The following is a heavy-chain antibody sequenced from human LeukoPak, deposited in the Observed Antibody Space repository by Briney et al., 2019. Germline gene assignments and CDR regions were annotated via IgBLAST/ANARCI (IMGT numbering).Heavy chain of an antibody. CDR2: IYPGDSDT. CDR1: GYSFTSYW. D-gene: IGHD2-2*01. V-gene: IGHV5-51*01. CDR3: ARGYCSSTSCYGDFDF. Sequence: GESLKISCKGSGYSFTSYWIGWVRQMPGKGLEWMGIIYPGDSDTRYSPSFQGQVTISADKSISTAYLQWSSLKASDTAIYYCARGYCSSTSCYGDFDFWGQGTLVTVSS. J-gene: IGHJ4*02.